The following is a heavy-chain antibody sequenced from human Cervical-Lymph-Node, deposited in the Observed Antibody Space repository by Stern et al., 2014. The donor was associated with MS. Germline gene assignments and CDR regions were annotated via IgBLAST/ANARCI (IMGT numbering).Heavy chain of an antibody. CDR3: ARHDGWLPHY. CDR1: GGSISRSTYY. Sequence: MQLVESGPGLVKPSETLSLTCSVSGGSISRSTYYWGWIRQPPGKGLEWIGSIYYSGTTYYNPSLKSRVTIDTSTNQFSLRLTSVIAADTAVYYCARHDGWLPHYWSQGTLVTVSS. V-gene: IGHV4-39*01. J-gene: IGHJ4*02. CDR2: IYYSGTT. D-gene: IGHD5-12*01.